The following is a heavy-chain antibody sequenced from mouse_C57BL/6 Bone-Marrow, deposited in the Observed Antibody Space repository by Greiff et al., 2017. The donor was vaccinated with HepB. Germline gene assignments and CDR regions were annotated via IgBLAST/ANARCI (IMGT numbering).Heavy chain of an antibody. CDR3: ARNDYGSPFDY. J-gene: IGHJ2*01. CDR1: GFSLTSYA. CDR2: IWTGGGT. V-gene: IGHV2-9-1*01. Sequence: VKLMESGPGLVAPSQSLSITCTVSGFSLTSYAISWVRQPPGKGLEWLGVIWTGGGTTYNSALNSRLSISKDNSKSQVFLKMNSLQTDDTSRYYCARNDYGSPFDYWGQVTTLTVSS. D-gene: IGHD1-1*01.